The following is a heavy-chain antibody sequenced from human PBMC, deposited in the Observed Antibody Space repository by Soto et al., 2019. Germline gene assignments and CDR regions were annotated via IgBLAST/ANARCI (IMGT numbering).Heavy chain of an antibody. D-gene: IGHD2-2*01. J-gene: IGHJ5*02. V-gene: IGHV4-34*01. Sequence: SETLSLTCAVYGGSFSGYYWSWIRQPPGKGLEWIGEINHSGSTNYNPSLKSRVTISVDTSKNQFSLKLSSVTAADTAVYYCARGLPRSTRWANWFDPWGQGTLVTVSS. CDR2: INHSGST. CDR1: GGSFSGYY. CDR3: ARGLPRSTRWANWFDP.